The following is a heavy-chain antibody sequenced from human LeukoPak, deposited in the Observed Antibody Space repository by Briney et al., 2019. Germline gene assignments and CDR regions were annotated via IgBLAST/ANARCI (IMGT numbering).Heavy chain of an antibody. J-gene: IGHJ4*02. Sequence: GGSLRLSCATSGFTFSSHAMSWVRQAPGKGLEWVSTISGNSYNTCDADSVKGRFAISRDNSKNTLYLQMNSLRADDTALYYCAKGQAYCSGGNCYSSLDFWGQGTLVTVSS. CDR3: AKGQAYCSGGNCYSSLDF. CDR1: GFTFSSHA. CDR2: ISGNSYNT. D-gene: IGHD2-15*01. V-gene: IGHV3-23*01.